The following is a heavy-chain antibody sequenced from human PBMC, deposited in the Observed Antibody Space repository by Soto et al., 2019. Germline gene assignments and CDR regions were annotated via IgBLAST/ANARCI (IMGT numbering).Heavy chain of an antibody. D-gene: IGHD2-15*01. CDR1: GGSISSYY. J-gene: IGHJ5*02. CDR2: IYYSGST. CDR3: ARQRGYCSGGSCPTSFDP. V-gene: IGHV4-59*08. Sequence: LETLSLTFTVSGGSISSYYWSWIRQPPGKGLEWIGYIYYSGSTNYNPSPQSRVTISVDTSKNQFSLKLSSVTAADTAVYYCARQRGYCSGGSCPTSFDPWGQGTLVTVSS.